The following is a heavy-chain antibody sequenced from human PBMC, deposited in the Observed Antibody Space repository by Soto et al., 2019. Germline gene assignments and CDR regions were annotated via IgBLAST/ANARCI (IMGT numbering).Heavy chain of an antibody. V-gene: IGHV3-30-3*01. CDR1: GFTFSSYA. Sequence: PGGSLRLSCAASGFTFSSYAMHWVRQAPGKGLEWVAVISYDGSNKYYADSVKGRFTISRDNSKNTLYLQMNSLRAEDTAVYYCASNGMEVWGQGTTVTVSS. CDR3: ASNGMEV. J-gene: IGHJ6*02. CDR2: ISYDGSNK.